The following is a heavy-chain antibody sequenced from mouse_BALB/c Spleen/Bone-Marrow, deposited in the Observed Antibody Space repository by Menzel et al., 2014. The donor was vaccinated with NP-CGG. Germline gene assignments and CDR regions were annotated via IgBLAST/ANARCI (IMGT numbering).Heavy chain of an antibody. CDR1: GFNIKDTY. V-gene: IGHV14-3*02. Sequence: EVKLAESGAELVKPGASVKLSCTASGFNIKDTYMHWVKQRPAQGLEWIGRFDPANGNTKYDPKFQGKATITADTSSNTANLQRSRLTSEDTAVYYCARWEYYAMDYWGQGPSVTVSS. J-gene: IGHJ4*01. CDR2: FDPANGNT. CDR3: ARWEYYAMDY. D-gene: IGHD4-1*01.